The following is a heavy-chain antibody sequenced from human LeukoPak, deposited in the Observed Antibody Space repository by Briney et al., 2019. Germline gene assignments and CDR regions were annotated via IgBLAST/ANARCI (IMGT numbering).Heavy chain of an antibody. D-gene: IGHD3-22*01. V-gene: IGHV3-48*03. CDR1: GFSFSSYE. Sequence: PGGSLRLSCAASGFSFSSYEMNWVRQAPGKGLEWVSYISSSGSTIYYADSVKGRFAISRDSAKNSLYLQMNSLRAEDTAVYYCARDRYDSSGYYQRDVWGQGTTVTVSS. CDR3: ARDRYDSSGYYQRDV. CDR2: ISSSGSTI. J-gene: IGHJ6*02.